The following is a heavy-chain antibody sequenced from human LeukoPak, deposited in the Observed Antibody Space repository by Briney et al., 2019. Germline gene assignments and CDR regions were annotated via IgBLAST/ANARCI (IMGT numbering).Heavy chain of an antibody. J-gene: IGHJ6*03. CDR1: GYTFTSYD. CDR3: ARAIFGVVPSRLYYYYYYMDV. Sequence: GASVKVSCKASGYTFTSYDINWVRQATGQGLEWMGWMNPNSGNTGYAQKFEGRVTITRNTSISTAYMELSSLRSEDTAVYYCARAIFGVVPSRLYYYYYYMDVWGKGTTVTVSS. CDR2: MNPNSGNT. D-gene: IGHD3-3*01. V-gene: IGHV1-8*01.